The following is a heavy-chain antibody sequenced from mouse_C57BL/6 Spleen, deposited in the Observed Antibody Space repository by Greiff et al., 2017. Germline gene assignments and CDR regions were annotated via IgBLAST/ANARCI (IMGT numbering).Heavy chain of an antibody. J-gene: IGHJ2*02. D-gene: IGHD2-4*01. CDR2: IWTGGGT. Sequence: QVQLQQSGPGLVAPSQSLSITCTVSGFSFTSYAMSWVRQPPGKGLEWLGVIWTGGGTNYNSAQKSRLSIRKDNSKSQVFSKMNSLQTDDTAWYYCARNNDYGGAAYYFDYWGQGTSLTVSS. V-gene: IGHV2-9-1*01. CDR3: ARNNDYGGAAYYFDY. CDR1: GFSFTSYA.